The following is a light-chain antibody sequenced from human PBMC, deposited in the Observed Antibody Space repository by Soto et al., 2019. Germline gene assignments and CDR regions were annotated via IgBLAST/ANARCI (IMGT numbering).Light chain of an antibody. Sequence: EIVMTQSPATLSVSPGERATVPCRASQSVKNNLAWYQQKPGQAPSLLIYGASARASGIPARFSGSGYGTEFTLPISSLQSEDFAVYYCQQYHELPLTFGGGTRVEIK. V-gene: IGKV3-15*01. CDR2: GAS. J-gene: IGKJ4*01. CDR3: QQYHELPLT. CDR1: QSVKNN.